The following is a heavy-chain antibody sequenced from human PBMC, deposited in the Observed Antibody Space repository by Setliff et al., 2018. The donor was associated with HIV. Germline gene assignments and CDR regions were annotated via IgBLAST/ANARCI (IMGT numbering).Heavy chain of an antibody. Sequence: PSETLSLTCSVSGGSVIKDNFYWGWIRQAPAKGLEWIATLYDAGRTYYNPPLKSRVSIFVDTTKNEFSLNLRSVTAADTAVYVCVNSGYDGDYYYYYMDVWGKGTTVTVSS. V-gene: IGHV4-39*01. D-gene: IGHD5-12*01. CDR1: GGSVIKDNFY. CDR3: VNSGYDGDYYYYYMDV. CDR2: LYDAGRT. J-gene: IGHJ6*03.